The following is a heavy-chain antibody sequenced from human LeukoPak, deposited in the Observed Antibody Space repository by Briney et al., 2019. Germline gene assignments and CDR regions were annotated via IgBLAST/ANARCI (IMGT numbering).Heavy chain of an antibody. CDR3: AKRGPRPGRWSDAFNI. V-gene: IGHV3-23*01. D-gene: IGHD4-23*01. CDR2: INGDGDST. CDR1: GFTFSSYG. Sequence: GGTLRLSCAASGFTFSSYGMSWVRQAPGKGLEWVSAINGDGDSTYYADSVKGRFTISRDNSKNTLYLQMNSLRAEDTAVYYCAKRGPRPGRWSDAFNIWGQGTMVTVSS. J-gene: IGHJ3*02.